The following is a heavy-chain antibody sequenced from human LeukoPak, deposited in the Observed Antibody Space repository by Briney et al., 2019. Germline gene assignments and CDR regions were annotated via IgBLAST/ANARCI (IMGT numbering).Heavy chain of an antibody. J-gene: IGHJ4*02. V-gene: IGHV3-64*01. CDR2: ISSNGGST. Sequence: GGSLRLSCAASGFTFSSYAMHWVRQPPGKGLEYVSAISSNGGSTYYANSVKGRFTISRDNSKNTLYLQMGSLRPEDMAMYYCAGPGAYYWGQGTLVTVSS. CDR3: AGPGAYY. CDR1: GFTFSSYA.